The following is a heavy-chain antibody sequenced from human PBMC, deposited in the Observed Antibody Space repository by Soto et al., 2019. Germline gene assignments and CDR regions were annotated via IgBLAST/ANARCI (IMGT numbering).Heavy chain of an antibody. Sequence: GGSLRLSCAASGFTFSSYGMHWVRQAPGKGLEWVAVIWYDGSNKYYADSVKGRFTISRDNSKNTLYLQMNSLRAEDTAVYYCARGAITMIVVGPWDYFDYWGQGTLVTVSS. CDR2: IWYDGSNK. CDR1: GFTFSSYG. CDR3: ARGAITMIVVGPWDYFDY. D-gene: IGHD3-22*01. V-gene: IGHV3-33*01. J-gene: IGHJ4*02.